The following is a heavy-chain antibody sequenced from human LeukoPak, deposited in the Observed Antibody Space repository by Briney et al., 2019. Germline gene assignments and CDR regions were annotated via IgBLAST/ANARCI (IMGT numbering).Heavy chain of an antibody. CDR2: IYHSGST. J-gene: IGHJ4*02. V-gene: IGHV4-30-2*01. D-gene: IGHD3-22*01. Sequence: SETLSLTCTVSGGSISSGGYYWSWIRQPPGKGLEWIGYIYHSGSTYYNPSLKSRVIISVDRSKNQFSLKLSSVTAADTAVYYCARGGSDYYDSRRPPGYWGQGTLVTVSS. CDR3: ARGGSDYYDSRRPPGY. CDR1: GGSISSGGYY.